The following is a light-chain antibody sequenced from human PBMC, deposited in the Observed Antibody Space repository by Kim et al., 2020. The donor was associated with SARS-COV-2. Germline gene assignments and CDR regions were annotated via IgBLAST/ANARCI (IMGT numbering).Light chain of an antibody. J-gene: IGLJ3*02. CDR2: EDN. CDR3: QSYDSANQV. V-gene: IGLV6-57*03. Sequence: GKARTPSCTRSSGSIARNYVQWYQQRRGSAPTCVIYEDNQRPSEFPVRFSGSIDSYSTSASLTISRLKTEDEADYYFQSYDSANQVFGGGTQLTVL. CDR1: SGSIARNY.